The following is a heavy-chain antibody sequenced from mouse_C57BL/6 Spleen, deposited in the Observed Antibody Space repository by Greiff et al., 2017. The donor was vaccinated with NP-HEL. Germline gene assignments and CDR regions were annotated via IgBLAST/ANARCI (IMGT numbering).Heavy chain of an antibody. CDR1: GYTFTEYT. D-gene: IGHD1-1*01. J-gene: IGHJ4*01. V-gene: IGHV1-62-2*01. Sequence: QVHVKQSGAELVKPGASVKLSCKASGYTFTEYTIHWVKQRSGQGLEWIGWFYPGSGSIKYNEKFKDKATLTADKSSSTVYMELSRLTSEDSAVYFCARHEEGFITTPGMDYWGQGTSVTVSS. CDR2: FYPGSGSI. CDR3: ARHEEGFITTPGMDY.